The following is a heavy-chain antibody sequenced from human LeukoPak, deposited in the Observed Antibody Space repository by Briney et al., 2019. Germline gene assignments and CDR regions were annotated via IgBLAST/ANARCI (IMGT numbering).Heavy chain of an antibody. D-gene: IGHD5-24*01. CDR3: ARGVRWLQLSYFDY. Sequence: SETLSLPCPVSTGSLSSGVYYWGWVRPPPGKGLEWVGYIYYSGSTYYNPSLKSRVTISVDTSKNQFSLKLSSVTAADTAVYYCARGVRWLQLSYFDYWGQGTLVTVSS. CDR2: IYYSGST. J-gene: IGHJ4*02. CDR1: TGSLSSGVYY. V-gene: IGHV4-31*03.